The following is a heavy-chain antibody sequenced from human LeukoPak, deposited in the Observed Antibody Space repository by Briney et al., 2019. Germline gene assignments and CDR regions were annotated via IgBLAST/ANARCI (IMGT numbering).Heavy chain of an antibody. V-gene: IGHV3-21*01. CDR2: ISSSSSYI. CDR1: GFTFSSYS. CDR3: ARAYSSSSRPTK. D-gene: IGHD6-6*01. J-gene: IGHJ4*02. Sequence: GGSLRLSCAASGFTFSSYSMNWVRQAPGEGLEWVSSISSSSSYIYYADSVKGRFTISRDNAKNSLYLQMNSLRAEDTAVYYCARAYSSSSRPTKWGQGTLVTVSS.